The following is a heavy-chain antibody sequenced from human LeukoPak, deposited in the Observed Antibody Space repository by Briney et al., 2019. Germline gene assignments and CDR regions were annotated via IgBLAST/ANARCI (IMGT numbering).Heavy chain of an antibody. V-gene: IGHV1-3*01. J-gene: IGHJ4*02. CDR1: GYTFTSYA. D-gene: IGHD3-22*01. CDR3: ARVWYYYDSSGYYPTPVDY. CDR2: INAGNGNT. Sequence: ASVKVSCKASGYTFTSYAMHWVRQAPGQRLEWMGWINAGNGNTKYSQKSQGRVTITRDTSASTAYMELSSLRSEDTAVYYCARVWYYYDSSGYYPTPVDYWGQGTLVTVSS.